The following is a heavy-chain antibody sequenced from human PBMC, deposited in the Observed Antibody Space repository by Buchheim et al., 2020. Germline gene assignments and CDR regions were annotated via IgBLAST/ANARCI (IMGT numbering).Heavy chain of an antibody. V-gene: IGHV3-30*04. CDR2: LSYDKTNE. Sequence: QVQLVESGGGVVQPGRSLRLSCAASGFTFRRHAMHWVRQAPGKGLEWVAVLSYDKTNEYYGDSVKGRFTISRDNSNNTLFHPMDSLTTEDTALYYCARVDPASGSFDSWGQGT. J-gene: IGHJ4*02. CDR1: GFTFRRHA. CDR3: ARVDPASGSFDS. D-gene: IGHD3-10*01.